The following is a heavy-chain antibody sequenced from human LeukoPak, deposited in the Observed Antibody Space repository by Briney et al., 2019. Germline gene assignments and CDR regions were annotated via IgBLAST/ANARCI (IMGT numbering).Heavy chain of an antibody. D-gene: IGHD3-10*01. V-gene: IGHV4-59*12. J-gene: IGHJ4*02. Sequence: PSETLSLTCTVSGGSISSYYWSWIRQPPGKGLEWIGYIYYSGSTNYNPSLKSRVTISVDRSKNQFSLKLSSVTAADTAVYYCGTMVRGVIDYWGQGTLVTVSS. CDR2: IYYSGST. CDR3: GTMVRGVIDY. CDR1: GGSISSYY.